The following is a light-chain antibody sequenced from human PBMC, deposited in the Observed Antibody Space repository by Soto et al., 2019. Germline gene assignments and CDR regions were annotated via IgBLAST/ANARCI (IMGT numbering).Light chain of an antibody. CDR2: GNS. CDR1: SSNIGAGYD. Sequence: QSVLTQPPSVSGAPGQRVTISCTGSSSNIGAGYDVHWYQQLPGTAPKLLIYGNSNRPSGVPDRFSDSKSGTSASLAITGLQAEDEADYYCQSYDSSLSALFGGGTKLTVL. V-gene: IGLV1-40*01. CDR3: QSYDSSLSAL. J-gene: IGLJ2*01.